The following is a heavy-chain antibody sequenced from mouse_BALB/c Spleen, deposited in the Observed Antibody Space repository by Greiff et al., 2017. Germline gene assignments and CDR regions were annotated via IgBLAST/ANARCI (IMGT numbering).Heavy chain of an antibody. CDR3: ARGSTMITTGAMDY. CDR2: IYYSGTI. CDR1: GISITTGNYR. J-gene: IGHJ4*01. Sequence: EVQLVESGPGLVKPSQTVSLTCTVTGISITTGNYRWSWIRQFPGNKLEWIGYIYYSGTITYNPSLTSRTTITRDTSKNQFFLEMNSLTAEDTATYYCARGSTMITTGAMDYWGQGTSVTVSS. V-gene: IGHV3-5*02. D-gene: IGHD2-4*01.